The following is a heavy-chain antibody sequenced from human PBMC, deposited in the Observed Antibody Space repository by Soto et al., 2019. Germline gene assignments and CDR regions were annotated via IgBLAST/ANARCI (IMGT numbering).Heavy chain of an antibody. D-gene: IGHD6-19*01. J-gene: IGHJ6*02. Sequence: PGGSLRLSCAASGFTFSSYWMSWVRQAPGKGLEWVANIKQDGSEKYYVDSVKGRFTISRDNAKNSLYLQMNSLRAEDTAVYYCAREAVAGADYYYGMDVWGQGTTVTVSS. CDR3: AREAVAGADYYYGMDV. CDR1: GFTFSSYW. CDR2: IKQDGSEK. V-gene: IGHV3-7*01.